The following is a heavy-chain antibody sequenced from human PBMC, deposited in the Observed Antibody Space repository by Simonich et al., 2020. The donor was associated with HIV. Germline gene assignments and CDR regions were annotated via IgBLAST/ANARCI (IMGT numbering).Heavy chain of an antibody. V-gene: IGHV3-43*01. CDR1: GFTFDDYT. Sequence: EVHLVESGGVVVQPGGSLRLSCAASGFTFDDYTMHWVRQAPGEGLEWVSLISWDGGSTYYADSVKGRFTISRDNAKNSLDLQMNSLRAEDTALYYCAKGDGSYLSYYYGMDVWGQGTTVTVSS. CDR3: AKGDGSYLSYYYGMDV. CDR2: ISWDGGST. D-gene: IGHD1-26*01. J-gene: IGHJ6*02.